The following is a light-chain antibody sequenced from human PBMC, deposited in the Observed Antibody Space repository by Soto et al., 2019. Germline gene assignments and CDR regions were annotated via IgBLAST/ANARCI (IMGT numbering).Light chain of an antibody. J-gene: IGLJ2*01. CDR1: TSNFGTKS. Sequence: QSALTQPPSASGTPGQRVTISCSGATSNFGTKSVNWYQHLPGAAPRLLIYNSDQRPSGVPDRFSGSESGTSASLAISGLQSADEGDYFCASWDDILHGPLFGGGTKLTVL. CDR2: NSD. CDR3: ASWDDILHGPL. V-gene: IGLV1-44*01.